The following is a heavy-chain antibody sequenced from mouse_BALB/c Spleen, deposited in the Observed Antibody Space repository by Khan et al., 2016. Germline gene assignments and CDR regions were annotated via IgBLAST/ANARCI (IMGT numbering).Heavy chain of an antibody. CDR2: IYPYNGGA. J-gene: IGHJ4*01. CDR3: ASDLLWYAMDY. Sequence: VQLQQSGPELVKPGASVKVSCKASGYTFTSYNMYWVKPRHGKNLEWIGYIYPYNGGASYNQKFKGKATLTVDKSSSTAYMYLNSLTSEDSAVYYCASDLLWYAMDYWGQGTSVTVSS. CDR1: GYTFTSYN. V-gene: IGHV1S135*01. D-gene: IGHD2-1*01.